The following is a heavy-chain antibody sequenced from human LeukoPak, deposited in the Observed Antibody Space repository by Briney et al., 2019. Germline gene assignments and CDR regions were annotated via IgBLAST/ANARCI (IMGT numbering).Heavy chain of an antibody. D-gene: IGHD3-9*01. Sequence: SETLSLTRTVSGGSISSGDYYWRWIRQPPGKGLECIGYIYYSGSTYYNPSLKSRVTMSVDPSKNQFSLKLSSVTAADTAVYYCARGGSPDFDWLLFHYWGQGTLVTVSS. J-gene: IGHJ4*02. CDR3: ARGGSPDFDWLLFHY. CDR2: IYYSGST. V-gene: IGHV4-30-4*01. CDR1: GGSISSGDYY.